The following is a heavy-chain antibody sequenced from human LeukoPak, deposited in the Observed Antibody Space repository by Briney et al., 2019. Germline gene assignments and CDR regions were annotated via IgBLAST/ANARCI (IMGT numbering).Heavy chain of an antibody. D-gene: IGHD3-10*01. J-gene: IGHJ4*02. CDR2: IYHSGST. CDR1: GGSISSGGYS. V-gene: IGHV4-30-2*01. CDR3: ARGSNYYGSGSYSQED. Sequence: SQTLSLTCAVSGGSISSGGYSWSWIRQPPGKGLEWIGYIYHSGSTYYNPSLKSRVTISVDRSKNQFSLKLSSVTAADTAVYYCARGSNYYGSGSYSQEDWGQGTLVTVSS.